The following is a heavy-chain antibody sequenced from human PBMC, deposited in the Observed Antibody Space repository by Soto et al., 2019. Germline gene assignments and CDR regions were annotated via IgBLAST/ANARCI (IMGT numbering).Heavy chain of an antibody. Sequence: AGGSLRLSCVGSGFIFSNNGMHWVRQTPGKGLEWVAFMSYDGSDTFYADSVKGRFTISRDNSKNTLFLHMNSLRAEDTAVYYCAIPSGLTVTGPDYWGQGTLVTVSS. J-gene: IGHJ4*02. V-gene: IGHV3-33*08. CDR1: GFIFSNNG. D-gene: IGHD6-19*01. CDR2: MSYDGSDT. CDR3: AIPSGLTVTGPDY.